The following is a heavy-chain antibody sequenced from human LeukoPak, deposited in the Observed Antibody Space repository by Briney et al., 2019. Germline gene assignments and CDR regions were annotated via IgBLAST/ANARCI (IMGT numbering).Heavy chain of an antibody. V-gene: IGHV4-38-2*02. D-gene: IGHD1-26*01. CDR1: GHPISSGYH. CDR3: ARVPYSGTYYVDS. Sequence: KPSETLSLTRTVSGHPISSGYHWGGIRQPPGKGLEWIGSVYQSESTYYNPSLSSRVNISIDTSKNQFSLKLSSVTAADTAVYYCARVPYSGTYYVDSWGQGTLVTVSS. CDR2: VYQSEST. J-gene: IGHJ4*02.